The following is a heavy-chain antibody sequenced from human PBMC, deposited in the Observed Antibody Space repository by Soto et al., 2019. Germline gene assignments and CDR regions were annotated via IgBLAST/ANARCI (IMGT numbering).Heavy chain of an antibody. CDR3: VRLRGNSWLDS. CDR1: GDSVSSTSAT. J-gene: IGHJ5*01. Sequence: QVQLQQSGPGLVKPSQTLSLTCAISGDSVSSTSATWDWLRQSTSRGLEWLGRTYYRSKCKTDYAVSVQGRIPINPDTSKNQLSMQLNSVTPDDTAVYYCVRLRGNSWLDSWGQGILVTVSS. CDR2: TYYRSKCKT. V-gene: IGHV6-1*01.